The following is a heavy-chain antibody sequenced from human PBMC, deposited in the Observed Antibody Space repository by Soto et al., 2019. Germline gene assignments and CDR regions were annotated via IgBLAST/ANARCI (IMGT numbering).Heavy chain of an antibody. Sequence: ASVKVSCKASGYTFTSYGISWVRQAPGQGLEWMGWISAYNGNTNYAQKLQGRVSMTKDTSTSTAYMELSSLRFDDTAVYYCAAPYTTGFQAYDFWGQGTLVTVSS. D-gene: IGHD3-3*01. CDR1: GYTFTSYG. CDR3: AAPYTTGFQAYDF. V-gene: IGHV1-18*01. J-gene: IGHJ4*02. CDR2: ISAYNGNT.